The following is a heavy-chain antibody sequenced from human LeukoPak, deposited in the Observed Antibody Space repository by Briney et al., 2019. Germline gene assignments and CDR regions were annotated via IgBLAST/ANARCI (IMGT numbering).Heavy chain of an antibody. V-gene: IGHV1-8*03. D-gene: IGHD3-10*01. CDR1: GYTFTSYD. CDR2: MNPNSGNT. J-gene: IGHJ3*02. CDR3: ARDPHYYGPYAFDI. Sequence: ASVKVSCKASGYTFTSYDINWVRQATGQGLEWMGWMNPNSGNTGYAQKFQGRVTITRNTSISTAYMELSSLRSEDTAVYYCARDPHYYGPYAFDIWGQGTMVTVSS.